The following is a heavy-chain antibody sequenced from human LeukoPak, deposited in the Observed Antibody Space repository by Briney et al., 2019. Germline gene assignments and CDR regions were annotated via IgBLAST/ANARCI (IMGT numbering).Heavy chain of an antibody. CDR3: ARATASTTDIVVVPAAMRPIAYNWFGP. Sequence: ASVKVSCKASGYTFTSYAMNWVRQAPGQGLEWMGWINTNTGNPTYAQGFTGRFVFSLDTSVSTAYLQISSLKAEDTAVYYCARATASTTDIVVVPAAMRPIAYNWFGPWGQGTLVTVSS. V-gene: IGHV7-4-1*02. J-gene: IGHJ5*02. CDR1: GYTFTSYA. D-gene: IGHD2-2*01. CDR2: INTNTGNP.